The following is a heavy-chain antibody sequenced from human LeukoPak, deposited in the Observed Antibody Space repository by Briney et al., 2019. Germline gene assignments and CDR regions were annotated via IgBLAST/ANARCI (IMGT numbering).Heavy chain of an antibody. V-gene: IGHV4-38-2*01. CDR2: IYNSGST. D-gene: IGHD3-16*02. CDR1: GYSISSGYY. J-gene: IGHJ5*02. CDR3: ARTYYDYVWGSYRHSVWFDP. Sequence: SETLSLTCAVSGYSISSGYYWGWIRPPPGKGLEGIGIIYNSGSTYYKPSLKSRVTISVDTSKNQFSLKLSSVTAADTAVYYCARTYYDYVWGSYRHSVWFDPWGQGTLVTVSS.